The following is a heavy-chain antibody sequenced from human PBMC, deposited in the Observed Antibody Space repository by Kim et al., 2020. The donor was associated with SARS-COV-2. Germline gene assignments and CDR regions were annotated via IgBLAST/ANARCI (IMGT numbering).Heavy chain of an antibody. Sequence: GGSLRLSCAASGFTFSSYSMSWVRQAPGKGLEWVSSISSSSTYIYYADSVKGRFTISRDNAKNSLYLQVNSLRAEDTAVYYCARGYRDLFEGDYFDYWGQGTLVTVSS. D-gene: IGHD3-16*02. CDR1: GFTFSSYS. CDR2: ISSSSTYI. V-gene: IGHV3-21*01. CDR3: ARGYRDLFEGDYFDY. J-gene: IGHJ4*02.